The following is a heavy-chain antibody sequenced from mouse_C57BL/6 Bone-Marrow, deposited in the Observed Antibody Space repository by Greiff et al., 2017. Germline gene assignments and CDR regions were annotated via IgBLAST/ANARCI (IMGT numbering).Heavy chain of an antibody. D-gene: IGHD1-1*01. Sequence: VKLQESGPELVKPGASVKISCKASGYAFSSSWMNWVKQRPGKGLEWIGRIYPGDGDTNYNGKFKGKATLTADKSSSTAYMQLSSLTSEDSAVYFCARGYYGSIFAYWGQGTLVTVSA. CDR2: IYPGDGDT. CDR3: ARGYYGSIFAY. V-gene: IGHV1-82*01. CDR1: GYAFSSSW. J-gene: IGHJ3*01.